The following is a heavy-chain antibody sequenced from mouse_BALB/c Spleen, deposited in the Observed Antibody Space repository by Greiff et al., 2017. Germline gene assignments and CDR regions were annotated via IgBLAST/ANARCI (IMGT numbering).Heavy chain of an antibody. D-gene: IGHD2-3*01. CDR1: GDSITSGY. Sequence: EVKVVESGPSLVKPSQTLSLTCSVTGDSITSGYWNWIRKFPGNKLEYMGYISYSGSTYYNPSLKSRISITRDTSKNQYYLQLNSVTTEDTATYYGARFLDGYYLYYAMDYWGQGTSVTVSS. CDR2: ISYSGST. CDR3: ARFLDGYYLYYAMDY. V-gene: IGHV3-8*02. J-gene: IGHJ4*01.